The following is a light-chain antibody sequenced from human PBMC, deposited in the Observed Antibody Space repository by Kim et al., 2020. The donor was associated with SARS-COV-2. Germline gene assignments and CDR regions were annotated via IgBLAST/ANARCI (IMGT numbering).Light chain of an antibody. CDR1: QSLLHSNGYNY. Sequence: DIVMTQSPLSLPVTPGEPASISCRSSQSLLHSNGYNYLDWYLQKPGQSPQLLIYLGSNRASGVPDRFSGSGSGTDFTLKISRVEAEDVAVYYCIQALQTPITFGQGTRREIK. V-gene: IGKV2-28*01. CDR3: IQALQTPIT. CDR2: LGS. J-gene: IGKJ5*01.